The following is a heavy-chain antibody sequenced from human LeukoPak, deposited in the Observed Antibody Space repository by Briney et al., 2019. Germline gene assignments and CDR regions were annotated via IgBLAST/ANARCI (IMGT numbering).Heavy chain of an antibody. V-gene: IGHV3-7*01. CDR2: IKQDGSEK. CDR3: ATQAISGYGPYYFDY. Sequence: HPGGSLRLSCAASGFTFSSYWMSWVRQAPGKGLEWVANIKQDGSEKYYVASVKGRFTVSRDNAKNSLYLQMNSLRAEDTAVYYCATQAISGYGPYYFDYWGQGTLVTVSS. CDR1: GFTFSSYW. J-gene: IGHJ4*02. D-gene: IGHD3-22*01.